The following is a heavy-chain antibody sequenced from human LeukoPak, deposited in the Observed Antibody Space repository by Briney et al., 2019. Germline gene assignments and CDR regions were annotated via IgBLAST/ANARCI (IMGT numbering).Heavy chain of an antibody. V-gene: IGHV1-2*02. CDR3: ARGGYSSGWFYYFDY. CDR1: GYTFTGYY. D-gene: IGHD6-19*01. CDR2: INPNSGGT. J-gene: IGHJ4*02. Sequence: SVKVSCKASGYTFTGYYMHWVRQAPGQGLEWMGWINPNSGGTNYAQKFQGRVTMTRDTSISTAYMELSRLRSDDTAVYYCARGGYSSGWFYYFDYWGQGTLVTVSS.